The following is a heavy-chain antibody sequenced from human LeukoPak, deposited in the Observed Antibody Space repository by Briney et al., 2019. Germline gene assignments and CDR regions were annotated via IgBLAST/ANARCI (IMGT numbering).Heavy chain of an antibody. V-gene: IGHV1-8*01. D-gene: IGHD1-26*01. CDR1: GYIFTSYS. CDR2: MNPNSGST. CDR3: ARVDNSIAGAANH. J-gene: IGHJ4*02. Sequence: ASVKVSCKASGYIFTSYSINWVRQATGQGLEWMGWMNPNSGSTGYAQKFQGRVTMTRNPSISTAYMELNSLRSEDTAVYYCARVDNSIAGAANHGGQGTLVTVSS.